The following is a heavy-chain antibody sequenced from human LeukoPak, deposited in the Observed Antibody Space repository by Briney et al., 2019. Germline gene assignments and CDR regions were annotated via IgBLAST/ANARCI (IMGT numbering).Heavy chain of an antibody. J-gene: IGHJ6*03. Sequence: PSETLSLTCTVSGGSISSYYWSWIRQPAGKGLEWIGRIYTSGSTNYNPSLKSRVTMSVDTSKNQFSLKLSSVTAADTAVYYCARVGGSLEGFRYYYYMDVWGKGTTVTVSS. V-gene: IGHV4-4*07. CDR1: GGSISSYY. CDR2: IYTSGST. D-gene: IGHD1-26*01. CDR3: ARVGGSLEGFRYYYYMDV.